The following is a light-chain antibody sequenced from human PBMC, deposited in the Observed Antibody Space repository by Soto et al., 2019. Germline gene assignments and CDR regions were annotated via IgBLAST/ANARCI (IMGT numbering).Light chain of an antibody. CDR1: QTISSL. CDR3: QQYNSYWA. V-gene: IGKV1-5*03. Sequence: DIQMTQSPSTLSGSVGDRVTITCRASQTISSLVAWYQQKPGKAPKLLIYKASSLESGVPSRFSGSGAGTEFTLTISSLQPDDFATYCCQQYNSYWAFGPGTKVDIK. J-gene: IGKJ3*01. CDR2: KAS.